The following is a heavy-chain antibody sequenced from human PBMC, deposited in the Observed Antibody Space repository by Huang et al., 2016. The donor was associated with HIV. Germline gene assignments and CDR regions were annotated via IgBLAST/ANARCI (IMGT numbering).Heavy chain of an antibody. CDR1: GFNFSSYW. J-gene: IGHJ4*02. D-gene: IGHD3-9*01. CDR3: AGPNDIFTV. V-gene: IGHV3-7*01. CDR2: IKPDESEQ. Sequence: EVQLVESGGGLVQPGGSLRLSCAAAGFNFSSYWMSWVRQAPGKGLEWVASIKPDESEQYYVDAVKGRFAVSRDRAKNSVFLEMNSLSAEDTAVYYCAGPNDIFTVWGQGALVTVSS.